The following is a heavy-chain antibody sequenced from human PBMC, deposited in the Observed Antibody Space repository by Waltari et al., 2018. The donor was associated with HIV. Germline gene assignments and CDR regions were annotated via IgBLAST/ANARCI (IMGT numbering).Heavy chain of an antibody. CDR3: ARHRSGGWLEKYDAFDI. J-gene: IGHJ3*02. V-gene: IGHV1-8*01. CDR1: GYTFTRSD. Sequence: QVQLVQSGAEVKKPGASVKVSCKASGYTFTRSDTNWLRQAPGQGIEWMGWVNPNSGNKGYAQKCQGRVTMTRNTSISTAYMELSSLRSEDTAVYYCARHRSGGWLEKYDAFDIWGQGTMVTVSS. CDR2: VNPNSGNK. D-gene: IGHD2-15*01.